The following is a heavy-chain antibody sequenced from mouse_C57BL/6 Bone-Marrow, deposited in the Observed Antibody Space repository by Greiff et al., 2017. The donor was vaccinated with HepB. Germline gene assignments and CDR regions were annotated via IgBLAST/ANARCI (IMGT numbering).Heavy chain of an antibody. CDR1: GYSFTSYY. J-gene: IGHJ4*01. CDR2: IYPGSGNT. V-gene: IGHV1-66*01. Sequence: QVQLQQSGPELVKPGASVKISCKASGYSFTSYYIHWVKQRPGQGLEWIGWIYPGSGNTKYNEKFKGKATLTADTSSSTAYMQLSSLTSEDSAVYYCARDTTVYAMDYWGQGTSVTVSS. CDR3: ARDTTVYAMDY. D-gene: IGHD1-1*01.